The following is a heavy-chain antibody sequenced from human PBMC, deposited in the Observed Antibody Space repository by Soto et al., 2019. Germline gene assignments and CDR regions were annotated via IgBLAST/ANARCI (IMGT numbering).Heavy chain of an antibody. CDR3: ARGRYGHY. Sequence: QVHLVQSGAEVKKPGASVKVSCKASGYTFTSYGITWVRQAPGQGLEWMGWISAHNGNTDYAQKLQGRLIVTRDTSTSTAYMELRSLISDDTAVYYCARGRYGHYWGQGALVTVSS. CDR1: GYTFTSYG. J-gene: IGHJ4*02. D-gene: IGHD1-1*01. CDR2: ISAHNGNT. V-gene: IGHV1-18*01.